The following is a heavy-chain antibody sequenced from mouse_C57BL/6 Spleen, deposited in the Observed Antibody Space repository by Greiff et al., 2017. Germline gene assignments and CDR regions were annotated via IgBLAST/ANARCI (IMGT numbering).Heavy chain of an antibody. CDR3: ARAITTELAMDY. CDR2: IDTNSGGT. V-gene: IGHV1-72*01. D-gene: IGHD1-1*01. Sequence: QVQLQQPGAELVKPGASVKLSCKASGYTFTSYWMHWVKQRPGRGLEWIGRIDTNSGGTKYNEKFKSKATLTVDKPTSTAYMQLSSLTSEDSAVYYCARAITTELAMDYWGQGTSVTVSS. J-gene: IGHJ4*01. CDR1: GYTFTSYW.